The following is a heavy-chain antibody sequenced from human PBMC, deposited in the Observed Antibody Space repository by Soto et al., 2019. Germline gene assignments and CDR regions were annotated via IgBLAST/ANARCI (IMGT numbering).Heavy chain of an antibody. D-gene: IGHD6-13*01. CDR2: INPSGGST. CDR1: GYTFTSYY. CDR3: ARETILLPGIAAAGTKGNFNWFDP. Sequence: ASVKVSCKASGYTFTSYYMHWVRQAPGQGLEWMGIINPSGGSTSYAQKFQGRVTMTRDTSTSTVYMELSSLRSEDTAVYYCARETILLPGIAAAGTKGNFNWFDPWGQGTLVTVSS. V-gene: IGHV1-46*01. J-gene: IGHJ5*02.